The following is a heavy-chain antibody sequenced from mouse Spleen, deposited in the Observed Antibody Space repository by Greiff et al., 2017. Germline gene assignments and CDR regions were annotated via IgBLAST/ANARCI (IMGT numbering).Heavy chain of an antibody. Sequence: LVGAGPGPGQPPQNLSITCTLSGVSLNGHGGNRGRPPPGKGLEWLGMIWGDGSTDYNSALKSRLSISKDNSKSQVFLKMNSLQTDDTARYYCARAIYQDYAMDYWGQGTSVTVSS. CDR2: IWGDGST. V-gene: IGHV2-6-7*01. CDR1: GVSLNGHG. J-gene: IGHJ4*01. CDR3: ARAIYQDYAMDY. D-gene: IGHD2-1*01.